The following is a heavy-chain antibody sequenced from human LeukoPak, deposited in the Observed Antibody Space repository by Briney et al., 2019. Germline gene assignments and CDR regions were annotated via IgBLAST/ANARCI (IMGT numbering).Heavy chain of an antibody. J-gene: IGHJ3*02. CDR1: GFTFSGSA. D-gene: IGHD3-22*01. CDR2: IRSTANGYAT. V-gene: IGHV3-73*01. Sequence: PGGSLRLSCAASGFTFSGSALHWVRQASGKGLEWVGRIRSTANGYATAYAASVKGRFTISRDDSKNTAYLQMNSLKTEDTAVYYCTRHGGRDYYDSSEDAFDIWGQGTMVIVSS. CDR3: TRHGGRDYYDSSEDAFDI.